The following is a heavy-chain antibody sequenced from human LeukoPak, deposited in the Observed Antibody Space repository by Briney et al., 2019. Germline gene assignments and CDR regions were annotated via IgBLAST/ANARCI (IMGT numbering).Heavy chain of an antibody. D-gene: IGHD4-17*01. V-gene: IGHV4-34*01. CDR1: GGSFSEHY. CDR3: ARGLGLRVMTTVTTFDY. Sequence: SETLSLTCAVYGGSFSEHYWSWIRQPPGKGLEWIGEVNHSGRTNYNPPLKSRVTISADRSQNQFSLKLSSVTAADTAVYYCARGLGLRVMTTVTTFDYWGQGTLVTVSS. J-gene: IGHJ4*02. CDR2: VNHSGRT.